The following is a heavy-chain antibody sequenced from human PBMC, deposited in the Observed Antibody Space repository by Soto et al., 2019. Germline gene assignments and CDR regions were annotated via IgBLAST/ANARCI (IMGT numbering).Heavy chain of an antibody. Sequence: EVQLLESWGGLVQPGGSLRLSCVGSGFSFRKYAMNWVRQAPGKGLEWVSGISGSGGSGRGFYADPVKGRFTISRDNSKNTLYLEMNSLRAEDTAVYYCAKDLDDYSSAIDFWGQGTLVTVSS. D-gene: IGHD4-4*01. CDR1: GFSFRKYA. CDR2: ISGSGGSGRG. J-gene: IGHJ4*02. CDR3: AKDLDDYSSAIDF. V-gene: IGHV3-23*01.